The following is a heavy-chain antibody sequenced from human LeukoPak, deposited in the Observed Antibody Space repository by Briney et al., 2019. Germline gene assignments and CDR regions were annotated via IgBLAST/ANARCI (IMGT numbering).Heavy chain of an antibody. Sequence: TGGSLRLSCAASGFTFSSYSMNWVRQAPGKGLEWVSSISSSSSYIYYADSVKGRFTISRDNAKNSLYLQMNSLRAEDTAVYYCARDRFSGSYPLDYWGQGTLVTVSS. J-gene: IGHJ4*02. CDR3: ARDRFSGSYPLDY. CDR2: ISSSSSYI. D-gene: IGHD1-26*01. CDR1: GFTFSSYS. V-gene: IGHV3-21*04.